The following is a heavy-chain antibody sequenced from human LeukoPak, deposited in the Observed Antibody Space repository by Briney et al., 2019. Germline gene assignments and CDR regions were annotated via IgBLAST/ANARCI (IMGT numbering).Heavy chain of an antibody. Sequence: ASVKVSCKASGYTFTNYYMHWVRQAPGQGLEWMGIINPSGGSTNYAQKFQGRVTMTRDTSTSTVYMELSSLRSEDTAVCYCARSYYYDSSGYYPPFFDYWGQGTLVTVSS. CDR2: INPSGGST. D-gene: IGHD3-22*01. V-gene: IGHV1-46*01. CDR1: GYTFTNYY. CDR3: ARSYYYDSSGYYPPFFDY. J-gene: IGHJ4*02.